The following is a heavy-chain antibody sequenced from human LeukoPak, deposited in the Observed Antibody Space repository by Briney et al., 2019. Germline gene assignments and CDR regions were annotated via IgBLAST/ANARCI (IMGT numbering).Heavy chain of an antibody. CDR2: IYHSGSA. D-gene: IGHD5-12*01. CDR3: ARVGGYGYHYYMDV. V-gene: IGHV4-39*07. CDR1: GGSISSSSYY. J-gene: IGHJ6*03. Sequence: SETLSLTCTVSGGSISSSSYYWGWIRQPPGTGLEWIGSIYHSGSAYYNASLKSRVTISVDTSKNQFSLELPSVTAADTAVYYCARVGGYGYHYYMDVWGKGATVTVSS.